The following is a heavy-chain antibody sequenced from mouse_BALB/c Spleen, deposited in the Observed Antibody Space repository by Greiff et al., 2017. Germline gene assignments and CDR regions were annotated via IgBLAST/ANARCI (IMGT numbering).Heavy chain of an antibody. CDR1: GFNIKDTY. CDR3: ARVYGSSWYFDV. Sequence: VHVKQSGAELVKPGASVKLSCTASGFNIKDTYMHWVKQRPEQGLEWIGRIDPANGNTKYDPKFQGKATITADTSSNTAYLQLSSLTSEDTAVYYCARVYGSSWYFDVWGAGTTVTVSS. V-gene: IGHV14-3*02. CDR2: IDPANGNT. D-gene: IGHD1-1*01. J-gene: IGHJ1*01.